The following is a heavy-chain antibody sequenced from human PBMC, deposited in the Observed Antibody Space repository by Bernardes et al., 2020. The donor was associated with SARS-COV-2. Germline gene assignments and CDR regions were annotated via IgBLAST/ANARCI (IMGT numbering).Heavy chain of an antibody. CDR3: ASFGVVRGYGMDV. V-gene: IGHV3-7*01. D-gene: IGHD3-3*01. CDR2: IKQDGSEK. CDR1: GFTFSSYW. Sequence: GGSLRLSCAASGFTFSSYWMSWVRQAPGKGLEWVANIKQDGSEKYYVDSVKGRFTISRDNAKNSLYLQMNSLRAEDTAVYYCASFGVVRGYGMDVWGQGTTVTVSS. J-gene: IGHJ6*02.